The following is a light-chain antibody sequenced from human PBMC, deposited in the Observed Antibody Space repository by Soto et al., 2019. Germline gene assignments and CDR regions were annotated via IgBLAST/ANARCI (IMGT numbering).Light chain of an antibody. CDR2: DVS. CDR1: SSDVGGYNY. Sequence: QSALTQPASVSGSPGQSITISCTGTSSDVGGYNYVSWYQQHPGKAPKLMIYDVSNRPSGVSNRFSGSKSANTASLTISGFQAEDEADYYCSSHTSSSTSYVFGTGTKVTVL. CDR3: SSHTSSSTSYV. V-gene: IGLV2-14*01. J-gene: IGLJ1*01.